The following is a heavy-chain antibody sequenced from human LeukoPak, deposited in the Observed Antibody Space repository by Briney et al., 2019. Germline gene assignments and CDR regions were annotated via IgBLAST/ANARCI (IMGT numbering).Heavy chain of an antibody. CDR3: ARALYDFWSGYPFGGYYYYYMDV. Sequence: PSQTLSLTCTVSGGSISSGDYYWSWIRQPPGKGLEWIEYIYYSGSTYYNPSLKSRVTISVDTSKNQFSLKLSSVTAADTAVYYCARALYDFWSGYPFGGYYYYYMDVWGKGTTVTVSS. V-gene: IGHV4-30-4*01. CDR2: IYYSGST. J-gene: IGHJ6*03. D-gene: IGHD3-3*01. CDR1: GGSISSGDYY.